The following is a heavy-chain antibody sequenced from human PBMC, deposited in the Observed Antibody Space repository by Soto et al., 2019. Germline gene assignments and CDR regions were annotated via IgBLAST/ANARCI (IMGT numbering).Heavy chain of an antibody. CDR2: IYHNGSP. V-gene: IGHV4-4*02. D-gene: IGHD3-10*01. J-gene: IGHJ6*02. CDR3: GRWLGTSYGMDV. CDR1: GGSISITNW. Sequence: TSETLSLTCAVSGGSISITNWCSCVRQSPGKGLEWIGEIYHNGSPDYNPSLKSRVTISVDKSKNHVFLKLTSVTAADTAMYFCGRWLGTSYGMDVWGQGTAVTVSS.